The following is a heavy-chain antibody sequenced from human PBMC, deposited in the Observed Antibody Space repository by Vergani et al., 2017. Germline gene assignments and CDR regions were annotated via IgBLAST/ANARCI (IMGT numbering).Heavy chain of an antibody. D-gene: IGHD6-19*01. CDR1: GFTFDDYA. CDR3: AKDGDGNGWMDV. V-gene: IGHV3-9*01. Sequence: EVQLVESGGGLVQPGRSLRLSCAASGFTFDDYAMHWVREAPRKGLEWVSGISWNSGSIGYADSVKGRFTISRDNAKNSLYLQMNSLRAEDTALYYCAKDGDGNGWMDVWGKGTTVTVSS. J-gene: IGHJ6*04. CDR2: ISWNSGSI.